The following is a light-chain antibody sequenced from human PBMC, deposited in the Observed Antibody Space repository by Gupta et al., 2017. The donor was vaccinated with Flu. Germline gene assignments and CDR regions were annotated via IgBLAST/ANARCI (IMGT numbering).Light chain of an antibody. CDR2: GKN. J-gene: IGLJ2*01. Sequence: SSQLTQDRALSVALGQTVRITCQGDSLGNPYASWYHQKPGQAPILLFYGKNNRPSGIPDRFSGSTSGDTASLTITGAQAEDEGDYYCNSRDTSNNHWIFGGGTKLTVL. CDR3: NSRDTSNNHWI. V-gene: IGLV3-19*01. CDR1: SLGNPY.